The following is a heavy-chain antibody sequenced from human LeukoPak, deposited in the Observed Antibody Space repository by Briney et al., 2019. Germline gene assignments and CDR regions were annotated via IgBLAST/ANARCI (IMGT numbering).Heavy chain of an antibody. CDR2: IYHSGSA. CDR3: ARRPYYYYYMDV. V-gene: IGHV4-38-2*01. J-gene: IGHJ6*03. D-gene: IGHD6-6*01. Sequence: SETLSLTCAVSGYSISSDYYWGWIRLPPGKGLEWIGTIYHSGSAYYNPSLKSRVTLLVGTSTYQFSLRLSSVTATDTAVYYCARRPYYYYYMDVWGKGTTVTVSS. CDR1: GYSISSDYY.